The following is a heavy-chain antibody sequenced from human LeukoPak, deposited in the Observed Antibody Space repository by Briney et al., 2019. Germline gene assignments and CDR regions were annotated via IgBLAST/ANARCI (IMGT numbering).Heavy chain of an antibody. CDR1: SGSISSYY. J-gene: IGHJ4*02. V-gene: IGHV4-59*01. CDR3: ARLKTGGTGNSFDY. D-gene: IGHD7-27*01. CDR2: ISYTGRT. Sequence: SETLSLTCTVSSGSISSYYWSWIRQPPGKGLEWIGYISYTGRTNYNPSLKGRLTISLDTSKNQFSLKLSSVTAADTAVYYCARLKTGGTGNSFDYWGQGTLVAVSS.